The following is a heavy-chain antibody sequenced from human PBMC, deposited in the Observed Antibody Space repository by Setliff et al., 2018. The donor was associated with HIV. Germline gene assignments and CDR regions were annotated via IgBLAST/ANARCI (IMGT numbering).Heavy chain of an antibody. Sequence: SETLSLTCSVSGGSMSGYYWNWIRQPAGKGLEWMGRIYSSGSTNHNPSLKSRVTMSVDTSKNQFSLSLSAVTAADTAVYFCARDPGYTSGSTFHFDYWGQGTRVTVS. CDR1: GGSMSGYY. CDR2: IYSSGST. D-gene: IGHD5-18*01. CDR3: ARDPGYTSGSTFHFDY. V-gene: IGHV4-4*07. J-gene: IGHJ4*02.